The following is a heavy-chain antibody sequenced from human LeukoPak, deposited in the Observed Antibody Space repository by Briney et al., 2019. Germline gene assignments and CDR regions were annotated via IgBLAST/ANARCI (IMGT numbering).Heavy chain of an antibody. CDR1: GGSISSSSYY. D-gene: IGHD6-13*01. CDR3: ARLGWVSSSWLP. Sequence: SETLSLTCTVSGGSISSSSYYWSWIRQPAGKGLEWIGRICTSGSTNYNPSLKSRVTISVDTSKNQFSLKLSSVTAADTAVYYCARLGWVSSSWLPWGQGTLVTVSS. J-gene: IGHJ4*02. V-gene: IGHV4-61*02. CDR2: ICTSGST.